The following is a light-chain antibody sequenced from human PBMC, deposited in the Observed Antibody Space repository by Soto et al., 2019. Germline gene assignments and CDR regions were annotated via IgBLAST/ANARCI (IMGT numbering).Light chain of an antibody. CDR3: CSYAGSITYVV. CDR2: EGS. J-gene: IGLJ2*01. Sequence: QSVLTQPASVSGSPGQSITISCTGTSSDIGSYDLVSWYQQHPARAPKLIIYEGSKRPSGVSMRFSGSKSGYTASLTISGLQAEDEADYFCCSYAGSITYVVFGGGTKLTVL. CDR1: SSDIGSYDL. V-gene: IGLV2-23*01.